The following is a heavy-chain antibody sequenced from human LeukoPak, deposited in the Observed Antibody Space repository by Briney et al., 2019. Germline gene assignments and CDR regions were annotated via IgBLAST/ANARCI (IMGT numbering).Heavy chain of an antibody. Sequence: PGGSLLLSCAASGFTFSSYAMSWVRQAPGKGLEWVSAISGSGGSTYCADSGKGRFTISRDNSKNTLYLQMNSLRAEDTAVYYCANIYPYCSSTSCSTHWGQGTLVTVSS. CDR3: ANIYPYCSSTSCSTH. D-gene: IGHD2-2*01. CDR1: GFTFSSYA. CDR2: ISGSGGST. V-gene: IGHV3-23*01. J-gene: IGHJ4*02.